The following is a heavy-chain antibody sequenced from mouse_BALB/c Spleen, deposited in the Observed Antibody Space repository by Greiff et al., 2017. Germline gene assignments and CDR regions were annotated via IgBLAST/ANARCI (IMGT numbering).Heavy chain of an antibody. Sequence: VQLQQSGPELVKPGASVKMSCKASGYTFTSYVMHWVKQKPGQGLEWIGYINPYNDGTKYNEKFKGKATLTSDKSSSTAYMELSSLTSEDSAVYYCARGVIYYGYYFDYWGQGTTLTVSS. CDR2: INPYNDGT. V-gene: IGHV1-14*01. D-gene: IGHD1-2*01. CDR1: GYTFTSYV. J-gene: IGHJ2*01. CDR3: ARGVIYYGYYFDY.